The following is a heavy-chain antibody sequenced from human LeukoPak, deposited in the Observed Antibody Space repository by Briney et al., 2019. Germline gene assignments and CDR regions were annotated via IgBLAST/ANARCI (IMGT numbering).Heavy chain of an antibody. CDR2: IKRKSDGETA. CDR3: AKVGVGRDGFPFDH. CDR1: GFGFISSW. D-gene: IGHD5-24*01. V-gene: IGHV3-15*01. Sequence: GGSLRLSCAASGFGFISSWMSWVRQAPGKGLEWVGRIKRKSDGETAAYAAPVKDRFTISRDDSKNTLHLQMNSLKTEDTAVYYCAKVGVGRDGFPFDHWGQGTLVTVSS. J-gene: IGHJ4*02.